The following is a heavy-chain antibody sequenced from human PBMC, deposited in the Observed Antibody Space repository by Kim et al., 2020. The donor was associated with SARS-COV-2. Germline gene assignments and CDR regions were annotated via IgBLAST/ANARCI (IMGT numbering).Heavy chain of an antibody. Sequence: GGSLRLSCAASGFTFSSYAMSWVRQAPGKGLEWVSAISGSGGSTYYADSVKGRFTISRDNSKNTLYLQMNSLRAEDTAVYYCAKSGGAGRYYSYGMDVWGQGTTVTVSS. V-gene: IGHV3-23*01. CDR1: GFTFSSYA. J-gene: IGHJ6*02. CDR3: AKSGGAGRYYSYGMDV. D-gene: IGHD1-26*01. CDR2: ISGSGGST.